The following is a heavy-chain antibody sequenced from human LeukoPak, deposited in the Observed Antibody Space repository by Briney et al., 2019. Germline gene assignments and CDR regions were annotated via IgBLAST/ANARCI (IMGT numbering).Heavy chain of an antibody. J-gene: IGHJ3*02. CDR3: ARVLGRYFDWYSSRADAFDI. CDR2: IYTSGST. D-gene: IGHD3-9*01. Sequence: SQTLSLTCTVSGGSISSGSYYWSWIRQPAGKGLEWIGRIYTSGSTNYNPSLKSRVTISVDTSKNQFSLKLSSVTAADTAVYYCARVLGRYFDWYSSRADAFDIWGQGTMVTVSS. CDR1: GGSISSGSYY. V-gene: IGHV4-61*02.